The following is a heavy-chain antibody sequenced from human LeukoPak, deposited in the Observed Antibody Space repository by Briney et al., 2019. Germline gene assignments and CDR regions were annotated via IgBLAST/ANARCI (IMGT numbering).Heavy chain of an antibody. J-gene: IGHJ3*01. CDR2: ISPVFDRP. D-gene: IGHD1-26*01. V-gene: IGHV1-69*06. CDR3: ARDAQWELRAFDV. Sequence: AASVKVSCKTTGCRFNSCGFSWVRQAPGQGLEWMGGISPVFDRPTYAQKFEGRVTVTADKSTNTTYMEISSLTSDDTAVYYCARDAQWELRAFDVWGQGTMVIVSS. CDR1: GCRFNSCG.